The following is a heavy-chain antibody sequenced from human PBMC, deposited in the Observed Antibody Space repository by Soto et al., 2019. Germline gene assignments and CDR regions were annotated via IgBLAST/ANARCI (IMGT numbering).Heavy chain of an antibody. CDR1: GGSISSYY. J-gene: IGHJ5*02. Sequence: QVQLQESGPGLVKPSETLSLTCTVSGGSISSYYWSWIRQPPGKGLEWIGYIYYSGSTNYNPSLKSRVTISVDTSKNQFSLKLSSVTAADTAVYYCARMTIAVALGDWFDPWGQGTLVTVSS. D-gene: IGHD6-19*01. CDR2: IYYSGST. CDR3: ARMTIAVALGDWFDP. V-gene: IGHV4-59*01.